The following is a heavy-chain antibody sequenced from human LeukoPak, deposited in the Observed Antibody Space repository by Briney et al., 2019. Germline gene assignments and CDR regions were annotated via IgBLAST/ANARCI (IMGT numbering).Heavy chain of an antibody. CDR3: ARGGYSSSWYDHDAFDI. Sequence: ASVKVSCKASGYTFTGYYMHWVRQAPGQGLEWMGRINPNSGGTNYAQKFQGRVTMTRDTSISTAHMELSRLRSDDTAVYYCARGGYSSSWYDHDAFDIWGQGTMVTVSS. V-gene: IGHV1-2*06. CDR1: GYTFTGYY. D-gene: IGHD6-13*01. CDR2: INPNSGGT. J-gene: IGHJ3*02.